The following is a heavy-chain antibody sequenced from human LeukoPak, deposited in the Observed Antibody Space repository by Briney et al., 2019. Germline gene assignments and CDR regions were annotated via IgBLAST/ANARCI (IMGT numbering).Heavy chain of an antibody. CDR3: ARDETGRLGNGFDY. Sequence: PSETLSLTCAVSGGSISSGGYSWSWIRQPPGKGLEWIGYIYHSGSTYYNPSLKSRVTISVDTSKNQFSLKLSSVTAADTAVYYCARDETGRLGNGFDYWGQGTLVTVSS. CDR2: IYHSGST. V-gene: IGHV4-30-2*01. D-gene: IGHD3-16*01. CDR1: GGSISSGGYS. J-gene: IGHJ4*02.